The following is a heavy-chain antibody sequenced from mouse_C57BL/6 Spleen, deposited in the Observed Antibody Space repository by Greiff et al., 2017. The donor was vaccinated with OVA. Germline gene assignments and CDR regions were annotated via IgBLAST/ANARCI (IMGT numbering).Heavy chain of an antibody. CDR3: AKDDGYQYYYAMDD. D-gene: IGHD2-3*01. V-gene: IGHV2-3*01. CDR1: GFSLTSYG. CDR2: IWGDGSS. J-gene: IGHJ4*01. Sequence: VHLVESGPGLVAPSQSLSITCTVSGFSLTSYGVSWVRQPPGKGLEWLGVIWGDGSSNYHSALISSLSISKDNSTSQVFLKLNSLQTDDTATYYGAKDDGYQYYYAMDDWGQGTSVTVSS.